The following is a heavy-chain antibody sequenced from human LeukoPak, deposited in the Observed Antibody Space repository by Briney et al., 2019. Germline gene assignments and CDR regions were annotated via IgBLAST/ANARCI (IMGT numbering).Heavy chain of an antibody. CDR3: ARDGYYEVGYYYYMDV. J-gene: IGHJ6*03. V-gene: IGHV3-33*01. D-gene: IGHD3-22*01. CDR2: IWYDGSNK. CDR1: GFTFSSYG. Sequence: GRSLRLSCAASGFTFSSYGMHWVRQAPGKGLEWVAVIWYDGSNKYYADSVKGRFTISRDNSKNTLYLQMNSLRAEDTAVYSCARDGYYEVGYYYYMDVWGKGTTVTVSS.